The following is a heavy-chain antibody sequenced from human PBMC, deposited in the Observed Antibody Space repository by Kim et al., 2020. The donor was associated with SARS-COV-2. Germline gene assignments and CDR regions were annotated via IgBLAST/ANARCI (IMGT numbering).Heavy chain of an antibody. V-gene: IGHV4-39*01. Sequence: SETLSLTCTVSGGSISSSSYYWGWIRQPPGKGLEWIGSIYYSGSTYYNPSLKSRVTISVDTSKNQFSLKLSSVTAADTAVYYCARRGGAPDWYFDLWGRGTLVTVSS. CDR1: GGSISSSSYY. CDR3: ARRGGAPDWYFDL. CDR2: IYYSGST. D-gene: IGHD2-15*01. J-gene: IGHJ2*01.